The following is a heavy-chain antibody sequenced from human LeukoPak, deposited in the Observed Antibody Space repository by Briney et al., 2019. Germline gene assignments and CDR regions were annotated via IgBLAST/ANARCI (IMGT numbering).Heavy chain of an antibody. J-gene: IGHJ5*02. D-gene: IGHD3-3*01. V-gene: IGHV3-7*01. CDR1: GFTFSSYW. Sequence: GGSLRLSCAASGFTFSSYWMSWVRQAPGKGLEWVANIKQDGSEKYYVDSVKGRFTISRDNAKNSLYLQMNSLRAEDTAVYYCARRIDFWSGYYTNWFDPWGQGTLVTVSS. CDR2: IKQDGSEK. CDR3: ARRIDFWSGYYTNWFDP.